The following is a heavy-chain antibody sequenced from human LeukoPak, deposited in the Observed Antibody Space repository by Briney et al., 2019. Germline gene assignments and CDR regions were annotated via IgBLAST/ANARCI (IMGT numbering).Heavy chain of an antibody. J-gene: IGHJ4*02. Sequence: SETLSLTCTVSGGPISSYYWTWIRQPPGKGLEWIGYIYYTGSTNYNPSLESRVTISLDTSKNQFSLKLSSVNAADTAVYYCARADSSAWFDWGQGTLVTVSS. CDR3: ARADSSAWFD. CDR2: IYYTGST. D-gene: IGHD6-13*01. V-gene: IGHV4-59*01. CDR1: GGPISSYY.